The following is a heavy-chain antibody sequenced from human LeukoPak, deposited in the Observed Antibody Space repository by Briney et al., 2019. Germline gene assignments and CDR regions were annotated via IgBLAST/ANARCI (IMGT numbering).Heavy chain of an antibody. CDR3: ARRAGAYSHPYDY. Sequence: GGSLRLSCTVSGFTVSSNSMSWVRQAPGKGLEWVSFIYSDNTHYSDSVKGRFTISRDNSKNTLYLQMNSLRAEDTAVYYCARRAGAYSHPYDYWGQGILVTVSS. CDR2: IYSDNT. J-gene: IGHJ4*02. CDR1: GFTVSSNS. D-gene: IGHD4/OR15-4a*01. V-gene: IGHV3-53*01.